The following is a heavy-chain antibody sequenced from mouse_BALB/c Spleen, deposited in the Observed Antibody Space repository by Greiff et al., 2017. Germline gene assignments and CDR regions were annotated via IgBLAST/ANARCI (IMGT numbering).Heavy chain of an antibody. V-gene: IGHV2-6-2*01. CDR1: GFSLTSYG. CDR3: ARGYGYDEDAMDY. J-gene: IGHJ2*01. CDR2: ICSDGST. Sequence: VHLVESGPDLVAPSQSLSITCTVSGFSLTSYGVHWVRQPPGKGLEWLVVICSDGSTTYNSALKSRLSISKDNSKSQVFLKMNSLQTDDTAMYYCARGYGYDEDAMDYWGQGTTLTVSS. D-gene: IGHD2-2*01.